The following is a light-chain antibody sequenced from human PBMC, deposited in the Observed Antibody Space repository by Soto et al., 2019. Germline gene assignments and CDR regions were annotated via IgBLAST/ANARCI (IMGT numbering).Light chain of an antibody. V-gene: IGKV3-20*01. CDR1: QRVTNNY. J-gene: IGKJ1*01. CDR3: QQYLKSPWT. Sequence: EIVLTQSPVTLSLSPGERVTLACRASQRVTNNYLAWYQQKPGQAPRLLISGASSRAAGIPDRISGSVSASGTDFTLTISRLEPGDFAVYYCQQYLKSPWTFGQGTKLEIK. CDR2: GAS.